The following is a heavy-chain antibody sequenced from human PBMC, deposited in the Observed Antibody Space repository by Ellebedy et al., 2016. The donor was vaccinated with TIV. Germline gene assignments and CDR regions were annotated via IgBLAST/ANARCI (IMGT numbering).Heavy chain of an antibody. V-gene: IGHV3-9*01. CDR3: AKGTSIAVAEPFDY. D-gene: IGHD6-19*01. Sequence: GGSLRLSCAASGFTFDDYAMHWVRQGPGKGLEWVSGISWNSGSIGYADSVKGRFTISRDNAKNSLYLQMNSLRVEDTALYYCAKGTSIAVAEPFDYWGQGTLVTVSS. CDR1: GFTFDDYA. CDR2: ISWNSGSI. J-gene: IGHJ4*02.